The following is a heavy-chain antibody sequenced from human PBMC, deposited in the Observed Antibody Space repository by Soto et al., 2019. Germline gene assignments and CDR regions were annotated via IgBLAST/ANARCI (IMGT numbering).Heavy chain of an antibody. V-gene: IGHV5-51*01. J-gene: IGHJ6*02. Sequence: PGESLKISCKGSGYSFTSYWIGWVRQMPGKGLEWMGIIYPGDSDTRYSPSFQGQVTISAGKSISTAYLQWSSLKASDTAMYYCARTSAGGKYYYGMDVWGQGTTVTVSS. CDR2: IYPGDSDT. D-gene: IGHD6-13*01. CDR1: GYSFTSYW. CDR3: ARTSAGGKYYYGMDV.